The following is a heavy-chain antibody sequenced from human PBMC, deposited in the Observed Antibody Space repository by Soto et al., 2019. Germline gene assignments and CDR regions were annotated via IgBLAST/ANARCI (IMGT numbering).Heavy chain of an antibody. J-gene: IGHJ4*02. CDR3: VGGPGWESEL. CDR1: GLTLGDYW. D-gene: IGHD6-19*01. V-gene: IGHV3-7*05. CDR2: IKKDGSEK. Sequence: EVQLVESGGGLVQPGGSLRLSCAASGLTLGDYWMNWVRQAPGKGLEWVANIKKDGSEKNYVDAVKGRFTISRDNAKNSLFLQMNSLRAEDTAVYYCVGGPGWESELWGPGTHVTVSS.